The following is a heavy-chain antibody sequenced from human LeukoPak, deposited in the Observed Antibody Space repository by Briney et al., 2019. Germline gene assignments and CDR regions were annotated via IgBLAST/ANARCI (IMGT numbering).Heavy chain of an antibody. CDR3: ARDWNGYAY. Sequence: SQTLSLTCTVSGGSISSYYWSWIRQPPGKGLEWSGYIYYSGSTNYNPSLKSRVTISVDTSKSQFSLYMDSVAAADTAVYYCARDWNGYAYWGQGTLVTVSS. CDR2: IYYSGST. V-gene: IGHV4-59*12. D-gene: IGHD1-1*01. CDR1: GGSISSYY. J-gene: IGHJ4*02.